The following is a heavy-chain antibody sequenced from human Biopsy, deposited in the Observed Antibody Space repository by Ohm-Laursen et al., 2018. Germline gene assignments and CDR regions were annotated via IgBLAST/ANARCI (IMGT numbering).Heavy chain of an antibody. CDR2: IYNDVST. Sequence: TLSLTCAVYGGTYSGYYWSWIRQPPGKELEWIGNIYNDVSTKYNPSLRSRVTISADKSTNQFSLKLRSVTAADTAVYYCARGYAGLYEAFDFWGQGTVVTVAS. CDR1: GGTYSGYY. CDR3: ARGYAGLYEAFDF. V-gene: IGHV4-59*01. D-gene: IGHD5-18*01. J-gene: IGHJ3*01.